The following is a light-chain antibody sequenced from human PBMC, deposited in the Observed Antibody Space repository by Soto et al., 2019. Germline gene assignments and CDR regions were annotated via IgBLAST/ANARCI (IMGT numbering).Light chain of an antibody. CDR2: GNS. Sequence: HSVLTQPPSVSGAPGQRVTISCTGSSSNIGAGYDVHWYQQLPGTAPKLLIYGNSNRPSGVPDRFSGSKSGTSASLAITGLQAEDEADYYCQSYDSSLSVVVFGGGTKLTDL. V-gene: IGLV1-40*01. CDR3: QSYDSSLSVVV. J-gene: IGLJ2*01. CDR1: SSNIGAGYD.